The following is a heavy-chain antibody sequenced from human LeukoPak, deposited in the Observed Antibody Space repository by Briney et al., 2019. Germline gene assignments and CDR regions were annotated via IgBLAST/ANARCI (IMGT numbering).Heavy chain of an antibody. CDR3: AKDHDNADYYYYFDS. D-gene: IGHD2-21*02. CDR2: ISATGRER. Sequence: GGSLRLSCVASGFSFNTYAMSWVRQAPGKGLEWVSGISATGRERHYTDSVKGRFTISRDNSKNTLHLQMSSLRAGDTALYFCAKDHDNADYYYYFDSWGQGTLVTVSS. J-gene: IGHJ4*02. V-gene: IGHV3-23*01. CDR1: GFSFNTYA.